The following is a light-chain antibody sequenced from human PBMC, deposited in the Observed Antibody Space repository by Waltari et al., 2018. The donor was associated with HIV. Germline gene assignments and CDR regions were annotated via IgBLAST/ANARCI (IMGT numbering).Light chain of an antibody. Sequence: EIVITQSPATLSVSPGGRATLSCRASQSVSTNLAWYQQKPGQAPRRLIFSTPARGPGIPTRFSGRGAGTDSPITISSPQSEDSAVYYCQHNNNRPPLTFGQGTRLEI. V-gene: IGKV3-15*01. J-gene: IGKJ5*01. CDR1: QSVSTN. CDR3: QHNNNRPPLT. CDR2: STP.